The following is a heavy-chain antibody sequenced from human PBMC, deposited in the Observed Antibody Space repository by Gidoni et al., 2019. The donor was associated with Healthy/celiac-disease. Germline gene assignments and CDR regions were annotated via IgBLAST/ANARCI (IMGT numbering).Heavy chain of an antibody. V-gene: IGHV3-30*18. CDR2: ISYDGSNK. J-gene: IGHJ5*02. Sequence: QVQLVKSGGGVVSPGRSLRRYCAASGFTVSSDGLHWVRQAPGTGLEWVAVISYDGSNKYYADSVKGRVTSSRDNSKNTLYLKMNSLRAEDTAVYYCAKAGGGFSSSSISWGQGTLVTVSS. CDR3: AKAGGGFSSSSIS. CDR1: GFTVSSDG. D-gene: IGHD6-13*01.